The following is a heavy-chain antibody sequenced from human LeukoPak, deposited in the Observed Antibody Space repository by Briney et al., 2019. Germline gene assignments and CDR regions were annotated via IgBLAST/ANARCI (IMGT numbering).Heavy chain of an antibody. J-gene: IGHJ5*02. CDR1: GYSISSGYY. CDR2: IYHSGST. D-gene: IGHD6-13*01. V-gene: IGHV4-38-2*01. CDR3: ASDLPIAAGSPFDP. Sequence: SETLSLTCAVSGYSISSGYYWGWIRQPPGKGLEWIGSIYHSGSTYYNPSLKSRVTISVDTSKNQFSLKLSSVTAADTAVYYCASDLPIAAGSPFDPWGQGTLVTVSS.